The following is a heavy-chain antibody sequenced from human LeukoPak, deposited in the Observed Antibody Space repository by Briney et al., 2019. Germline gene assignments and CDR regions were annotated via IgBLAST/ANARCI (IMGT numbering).Heavy chain of an antibody. V-gene: IGHV1-2*02. CDR2: INPNSGGT. J-gene: IGHJ1*01. CDR1: GYTFTGYY. CDR3: AREGPVGTDGF. D-gene: IGHD5-24*01. Sequence: GASVKVSCKASGYTFTGYYMHWVRQAPGQGLEWMGWINPNSGGTNYAQKFQGRVTMTRDTSISTAYMELNGLSVEDTAVYYCAREGPVGTDGFWGQGTLVTVSS.